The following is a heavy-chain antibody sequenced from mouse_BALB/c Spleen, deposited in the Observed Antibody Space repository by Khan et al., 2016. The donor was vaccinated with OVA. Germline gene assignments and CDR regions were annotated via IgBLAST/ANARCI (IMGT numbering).Heavy chain of an antibody. CDR3: ARGYECFPY. V-gene: IGHV1-26*01. J-gene: IGHJ3*01. CDR1: GYSFTVYY. Sequence: EVQLQQSGPDLVKPGASVKISCKASGYSFTVYYMTWVKQSHGKSPEWIGRVNPNNGDTNYNQNFKGKAILTVDKSSNTAYMERRSLTAEDSAVFYGARGYECFPYWGQGTLVTVSA. CDR2: VNPNNGDT. D-gene: IGHD2-12*01.